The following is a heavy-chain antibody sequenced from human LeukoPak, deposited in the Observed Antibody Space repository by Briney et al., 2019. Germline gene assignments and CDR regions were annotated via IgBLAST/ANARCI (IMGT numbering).Heavy chain of an antibody. D-gene: IGHD3-22*01. V-gene: IGHV1-18*01. CDR1: GYTFTSYG. Sequence: ASVKVSCKASGYTFTSYGISWVRQAPGQGLEWMGWISTYNGNTNYAQKPQGRVTMTTDTSTSTAYMELRSLRSDDTAVYYCARTYYYDSSGGGDYWGQGTLVTVSS. CDR2: ISTYNGNT. J-gene: IGHJ4*02. CDR3: ARTYYYDSSGGGDY.